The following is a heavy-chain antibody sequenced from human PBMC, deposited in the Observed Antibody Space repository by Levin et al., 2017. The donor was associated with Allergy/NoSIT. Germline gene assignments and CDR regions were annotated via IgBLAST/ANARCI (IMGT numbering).Heavy chain of an antibody. J-gene: IGHJ6*02. CDR1: GYTFTTYG. V-gene: IGHV1-18*01. D-gene: IGHD3-22*01. CDR2: ISAYNGNT. Sequence: GESLKISCKASGYTFTTYGISWVRQAPGQGLEWMGWISAYNGNTNYAQKLQGRVTLTTDTSTGTAYMELRSLRSDDTAVYYCARDKAHWTMTEGYYYYGMDVWGQGTTVTVSS. CDR3: ARDKAHWTMTEGYYYYGMDV.